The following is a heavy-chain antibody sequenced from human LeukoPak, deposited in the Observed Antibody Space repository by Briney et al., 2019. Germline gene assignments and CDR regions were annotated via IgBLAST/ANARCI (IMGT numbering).Heavy chain of an antibody. J-gene: IGHJ6*03. CDR2: IYYSGST. CDR1: GGSISSSSYY. CDR3: ARVVVGGARSYYYYYYMDV. D-gene: IGHD3-16*01. V-gene: IGHV4-39*01. Sequence: SETLSLTCTVSGGSISSSSYYWGWIRQPPGKGLEWIGSIYYSGSTYYNPSLKSRVTISVDTSKNQFSLKLSSVTAADTAVYYCARVVVGGARSYYYYYYMDVWGKGTTVTVSS.